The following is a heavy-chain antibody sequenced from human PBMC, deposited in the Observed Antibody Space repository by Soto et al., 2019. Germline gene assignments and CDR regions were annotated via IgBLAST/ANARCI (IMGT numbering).Heavy chain of an antibody. Sequence: PSETLSLTCAVYGGSFSGYYWSWIRQPPGKGLEWIGEINHSGSTNYNPSLKSRVTISVDTSKNQFSLKLSSVTAADTAVYHCARVKGTVVVVAAIRYYYYGMDVWGQGTTVTVSS. CDR3: ARVKGTVVVVAAIRYYYYGMDV. V-gene: IGHV4-34*01. J-gene: IGHJ6*02. CDR1: GGSFSGYY. D-gene: IGHD2-15*01. CDR2: INHSGST.